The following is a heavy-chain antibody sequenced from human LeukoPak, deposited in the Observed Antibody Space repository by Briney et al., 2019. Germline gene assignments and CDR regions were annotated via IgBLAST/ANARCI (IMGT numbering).Heavy chain of an antibody. CDR3: ARDSLNNWFDP. V-gene: IGHV4-59*12. Sequence: SETLSLTCTVSGGSISSYYWSWIRQPPGKGLEWIGYIYYSGSTYYNPSLKSRVTISVDTSKNQFSLKLSSVTAADTAVYYCARDSLNNWFDPWGQGTLVTVSS. J-gene: IGHJ5*02. CDR2: IYYSGST. CDR1: GGSISSYY.